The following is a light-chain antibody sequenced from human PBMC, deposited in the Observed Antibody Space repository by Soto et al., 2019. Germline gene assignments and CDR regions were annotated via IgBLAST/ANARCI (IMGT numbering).Light chain of an antibody. Sequence: AIQMTQSPSSLSASVGDTVTITCRASQGIRNDLGWYQQKPGKAPNLLIYAASILQSGVPSRFSGSGSGTEFILTINNLQPEDFASYFCLQVYSFPRTFGLGTKVDIK. J-gene: IGKJ1*01. CDR3: LQVYSFPRT. CDR1: QGIRND. V-gene: IGKV1-6*01. CDR2: AAS.